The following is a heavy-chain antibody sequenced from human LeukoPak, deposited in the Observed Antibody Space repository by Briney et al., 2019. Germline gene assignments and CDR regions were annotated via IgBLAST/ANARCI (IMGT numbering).Heavy chain of an antibody. CDR1: GFTFSSYS. CDR2: ISSSSSYI. Sequence: PGGSLRLSCAASGFTFSSYSMNWVRQAPGKGLEWVSSISSSSSYIYYADSVKGRFTISRDNAKNSLYLQMNSLRAVDTAVYYCARGDNIVVVPAAYFTNYYYGMDVWGKGTTVTVSS. CDR3: ARGDNIVVVPAAYFTNYYYGMDV. J-gene: IGHJ6*04. V-gene: IGHV3-21*01. D-gene: IGHD2-2*01.